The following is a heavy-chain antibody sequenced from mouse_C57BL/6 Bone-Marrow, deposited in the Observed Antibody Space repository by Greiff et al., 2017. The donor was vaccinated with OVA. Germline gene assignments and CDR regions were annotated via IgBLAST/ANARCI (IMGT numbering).Heavy chain of an antibody. CDR1: GYTFTSYW. D-gene: IGHD2-2*01. Sequence: QVQLQQPGAELVMPGASVKLSCKASGYTFTSYWMHWVKQRPGQGLEWIGEIDPSDSYTNYNQKFKGKSTLTVDKSSSTAYMQLSSLTSEDSAVYYYARYGYYGYDGFAYWGQGTLVTVSA. CDR2: IDPSDSYT. V-gene: IGHV1-69*01. J-gene: IGHJ3*01. CDR3: ARYGYYGYDGFAY.